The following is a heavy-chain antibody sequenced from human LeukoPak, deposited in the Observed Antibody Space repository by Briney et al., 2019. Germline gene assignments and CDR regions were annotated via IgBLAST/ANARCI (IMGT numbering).Heavy chain of an antibody. CDR2: IKQDGSEK. CDR3: AREGRGGSSWYETFDY. Sequence: GGSLRLSCAASGFTFSSYWMSWVRQAPGKGLEWVANIKQDGSEKYYVDSVKGRFTISRDNAKNSLYLQMNSLRAEDTAVYYCAREGRGGSSWYETFDYWGQGTLVTVSS. CDR1: GFTFSSYW. J-gene: IGHJ4*02. V-gene: IGHV3-7*01. D-gene: IGHD6-13*01.